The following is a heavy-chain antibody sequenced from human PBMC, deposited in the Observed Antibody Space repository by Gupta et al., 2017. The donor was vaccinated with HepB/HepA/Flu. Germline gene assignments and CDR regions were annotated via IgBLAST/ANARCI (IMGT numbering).Heavy chain of an antibody. CDR1: GYTFTSYD. CDR2: MNLNSGNT. J-gene: IGHJ5*02. V-gene: IGHV1-8*01. D-gene: IGHD1-14*01. Sequence: QVQLVQSGAEVKKPGASVKVSCKASGYTFTSYDINWVRQAPGQGLEWMGWMNLNSGNTGYAQKFQGRVTMTRNTSISTAYMELSSLRSEETAVYYCARRGRGWPHHRQHLNWFDPWGQGTLVTVSS. CDR3: ARRGRGWPHHRQHLNWFDP.